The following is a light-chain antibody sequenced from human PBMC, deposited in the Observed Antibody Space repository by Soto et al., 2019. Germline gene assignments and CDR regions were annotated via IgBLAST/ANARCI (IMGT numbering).Light chain of an antibody. J-gene: IGLJ1*01. CDR1: SSDVGGYNY. CDR3: SSYTSSSTHD. V-gene: IGLV2-14*01. CDR2: DVS. Sequence: QSALTQPASVSGSPGQSITISCTGTSSDVGGYNYVSWYQQHPGKAPKLMIYDVSNRPSGVSNRFSGSKSGNTASLTISGLQAEDEADYYCSSYTSSSTHDFGTGTKVTVL.